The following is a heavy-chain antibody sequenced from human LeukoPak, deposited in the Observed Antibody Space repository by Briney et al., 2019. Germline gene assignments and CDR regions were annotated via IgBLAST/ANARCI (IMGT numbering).Heavy chain of an antibody. Sequence: GGSLRLSCAASGFTFSSYWMTWVRQAPGKGLEWVANIKQDGSEKSYVDSVKGRFTVSRDNDKKSLYLQMNSLRDVDTAVYYCARNPAGIGDYLGQGTLVTVSS. CDR2: IKQDGSEK. J-gene: IGHJ4*02. CDR1: GFTFSSYW. CDR3: ARNPAGIGDY. D-gene: IGHD1-1*01. V-gene: IGHV3-7*02.